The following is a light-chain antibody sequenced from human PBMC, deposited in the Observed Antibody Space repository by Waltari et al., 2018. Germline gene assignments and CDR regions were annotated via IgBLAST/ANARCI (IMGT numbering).Light chain of an antibody. CDR3: QQRHNWPLT. V-gene: IGKV3-11*01. J-gene: IGKJ4*01. CDR1: QRVRVY. Sequence: EIVLTQSPATLSFSPGDRATLSCRASQRVRVYLAWYQQKPGQAPRLLIYDTSNRASGNPDRFSGSGSGTDFSLSISSLEPEDFAVYYCQQRHNWPLTFGGGTKVEIK. CDR2: DTS.